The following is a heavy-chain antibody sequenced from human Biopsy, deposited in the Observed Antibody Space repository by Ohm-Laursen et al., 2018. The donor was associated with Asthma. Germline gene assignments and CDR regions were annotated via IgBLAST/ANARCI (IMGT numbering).Heavy chain of an antibody. J-gene: IGHJ4*02. V-gene: IGHV3-11*01. Sequence: SLRLSCAAPGFTFSDYYMSWIRQAPGKGLEWVSYISTGGTTINYADSVKGRFTISRDNAKNSLYLQSNSLRAGDTAVYYCARARSGNYFDYWGQGTLVTVSS. CDR3: ARARSGNYFDY. CDR1: GFTFSDYY. CDR2: ISTGGTTI. D-gene: IGHD5-12*01.